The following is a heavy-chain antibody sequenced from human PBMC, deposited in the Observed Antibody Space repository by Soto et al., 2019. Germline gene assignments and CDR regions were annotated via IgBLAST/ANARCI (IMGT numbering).Heavy chain of an antibody. Sequence: SVKVSCKASGGTFSSYTISWVRQAPGQGLVWMGRIIPILGIANYAQKFQGRVTITADKSTSTAYMELSSLRSEDTAVYYCARDGRDYGDNDYWGQGTLVTVSS. V-gene: IGHV1-69*04. CDR3: ARDGRDYGDNDY. D-gene: IGHD4-17*01. CDR2: IIPILGIA. J-gene: IGHJ4*02. CDR1: GGTFSSYT.